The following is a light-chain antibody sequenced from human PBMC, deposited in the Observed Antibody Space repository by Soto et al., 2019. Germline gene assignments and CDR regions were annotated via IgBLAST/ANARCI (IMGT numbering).Light chain of an antibody. CDR3: QSYDNNLSVSV. J-gene: IGLJ3*02. Sequence: QSALTQPPSVSGAPGRRVTISCTGSSPNIGAGYDVHWYQQLPGTAPKLLIYANNNRPSGVPDRFSGSKSDTSASLAITGLQAEDEADYYCQSYDNNLSVSVFGGGTKVTVL. V-gene: IGLV1-40*01. CDR1: SPNIGAGYD. CDR2: ANN.